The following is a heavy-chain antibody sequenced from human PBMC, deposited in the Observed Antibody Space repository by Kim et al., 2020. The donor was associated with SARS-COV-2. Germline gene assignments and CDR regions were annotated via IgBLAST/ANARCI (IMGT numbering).Heavy chain of an antibody. J-gene: IGHJ4*02. D-gene: IGHD6-13*01. CDR3: ARDPSSSWYPLDY. V-gene: IGHV1-46*01. Sequence: YAQKFQGGVTMTRDTSTSTVYMELSSLRSEDTAVYYCARDPSSSWYPLDYWGQGTLVTVSS.